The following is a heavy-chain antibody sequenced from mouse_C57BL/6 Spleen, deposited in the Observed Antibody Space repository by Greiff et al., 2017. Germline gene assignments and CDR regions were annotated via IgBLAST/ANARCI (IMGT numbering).Heavy chain of an antibody. J-gene: IGHJ4*01. CDR3: ARSGYYGSSYLYYAMDY. CDR1: GYTFTSYG. D-gene: IGHD1-1*01. CDR2: IYPRSGNT. V-gene: IGHV1-81*01. Sequence: VMLVESGAELARPGASVKLSCKASGYTFTSYGISWVKQRTGQGLEWIGEIYPRSGNTYYNEKFKGKATLTADKSSSTAYMELRSLTSEDSAVYFCARSGYYGSSYLYYAMDYWGQGTSVTVSS.